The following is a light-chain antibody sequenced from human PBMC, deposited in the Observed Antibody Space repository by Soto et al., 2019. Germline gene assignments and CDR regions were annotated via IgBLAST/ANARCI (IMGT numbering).Light chain of an antibody. J-gene: IGKJ3*01. CDR1: QSISSRS. CDR3: QQYGSSPGFT. Sequence: EIVLTQSPGTLSLSPGERATLSCRASQSISSRSLAWYQQKPGQAPRLLIYGASSRATGIPDRFSGSGSGTDFTLTISRLEPEDFAVYYCQQYGSSPGFTFGPGTKVDIK. CDR2: GAS. V-gene: IGKV3-20*01.